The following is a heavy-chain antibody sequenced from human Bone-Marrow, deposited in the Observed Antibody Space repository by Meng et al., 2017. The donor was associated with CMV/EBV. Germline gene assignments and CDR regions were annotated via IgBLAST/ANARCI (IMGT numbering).Heavy chain of an antibody. CDR2: IYYSGST. D-gene: IGHD2-2*01. V-gene: IGHV4-39*01. CDR3: ARLGEGPAALHYYYGMDV. CDR1: GGSISSSSYY. J-gene: IGHJ6*02. Sequence: SETLSLTCTVSGGSISSSSYYWGWIRQPPGKGLEWIGSIYYSGSTYYNPSLKSRVTISVDTSKNQFSLKLSSVTAADTAVYYCARLGEGPAALHYYYGMDVCGQGTTVTVSS.